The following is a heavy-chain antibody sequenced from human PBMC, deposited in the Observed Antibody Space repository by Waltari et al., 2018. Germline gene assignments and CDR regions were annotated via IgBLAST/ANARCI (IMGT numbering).Heavy chain of an antibody. J-gene: IGHJ4*02. V-gene: IGHV1-58*02. CDR1: GFTVTSSA. CDR3: AALWFGELLYPGY. CDR2: IVVGSGNT. D-gene: IGHD3-10*01. Sequence: QMQLVQSGPEVKKPGTSGKVSCKASGFTVTSSAMQWVRQAHGQRLEWIGWIVVGSGNTNYAQKFQERVTITRDMSTSTAYMELSSLRSEDTAVYYCAALWFGELLYPGYWGQGTLVTVSS.